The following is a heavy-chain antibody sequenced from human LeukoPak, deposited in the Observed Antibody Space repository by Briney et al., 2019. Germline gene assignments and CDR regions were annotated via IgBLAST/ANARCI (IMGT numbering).Heavy chain of an antibody. CDR3: ARDLGDYGGWSAFDI. Sequence: PGGSLRLSCAASGFTFSSYWMHWVRKAPGKGLVWVSRINSNGGTTTYADSVKGRFSISRDNAKNTLYLQMNSLRAEDTAVYYCARDLGDYGGWSAFDIWGQGTMVTVSA. D-gene: IGHD4-23*01. V-gene: IGHV3-74*01. CDR2: INSNGGTT. CDR1: GFTFSSYW. J-gene: IGHJ3*02.